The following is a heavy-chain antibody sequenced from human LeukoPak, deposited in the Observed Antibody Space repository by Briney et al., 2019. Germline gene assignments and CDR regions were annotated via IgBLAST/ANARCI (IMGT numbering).Heavy chain of an antibody. CDR2: IYHSGST. Sequence: SGTLSLTCAVSGGSISSSNWWSWVRQPPGKGLEWIGEIYHSGSTNYNPSLKSRVTISVDKSKNQFSLKLSSVTAAGTAVYYCAREPRYYDSSGYYYSDPPLYYYYYGMDVWGQGTTVTVSS. V-gene: IGHV4-4*02. CDR1: GGSISSSNW. D-gene: IGHD3-22*01. J-gene: IGHJ6*02. CDR3: AREPRYYDSSGYYYSDPPLYYYYYGMDV.